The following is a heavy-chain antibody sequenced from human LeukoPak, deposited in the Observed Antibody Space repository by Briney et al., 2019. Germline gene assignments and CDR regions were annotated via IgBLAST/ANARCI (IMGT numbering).Heavy chain of an antibody. V-gene: IGHV4-39*01. Sequence: SETLSLTCTVSGGSIRSSYYYWGWIRQPPGKGLEWIGSIYDSGSTYYNPSLKSRVTISVDTSKNQFSLKLNSVTAADTAVYYCAGSGSPRVNAFDIWGQGTMVTVSS. J-gene: IGHJ3*02. D-gene: IGHD3-10*01. CDR1: GGSIRSSYYY. CDR3: AGSGSPRVNAFDI. CDR2: IYDSGST.